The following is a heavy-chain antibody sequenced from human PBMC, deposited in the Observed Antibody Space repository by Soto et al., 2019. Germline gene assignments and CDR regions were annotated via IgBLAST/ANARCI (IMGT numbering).Heavy chain of an antibody. CDR3: ASSRPNIVVVVAATPTRFDY. CDR2: IYYSGST. V-gene: IGHV4-31*03. J-gene: IGHJ4*02. Sequence: PSETLSLTCTVSGGSISSGGYYWSWIRQHPGKGLEWIGYIYYSGSTYYNPSLKSRVTISVDTSKNQFSLKLSSVTAADTAVYYCASSRPNIVVVVAATPTRFDYWGQGTLVTVSS. D-gene: IGHD2-15*01. CDR1: GGSISSGGYY.